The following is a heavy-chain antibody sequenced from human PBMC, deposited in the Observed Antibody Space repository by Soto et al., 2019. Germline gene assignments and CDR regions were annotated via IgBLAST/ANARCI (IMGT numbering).Heavy chain of an antibody. D-gene: IGHD6-13*01. V-gene: IGHV4-4*02. J-gene: IGHJ5*02. CDR2: IYHSGNT. Sequence: QVQLQESGPGLVKPSGTLSLTCAVSGGSINSSNWWTWVRQPPGKGLEWIGNIYHSGNTNYNPSLKSRVTISVDKSKTQFSLRLSSVTAADTATYYCAREGPATIAADLSWFDPWGPGTLVTVSS. CDR1: GGSINSSNW. CDR3: AREGPATIAADLSWFDP.